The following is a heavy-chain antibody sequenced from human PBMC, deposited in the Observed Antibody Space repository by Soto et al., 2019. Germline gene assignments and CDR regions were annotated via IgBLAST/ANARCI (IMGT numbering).Heavy chain of an antibody. CDR2: LTRSATT. Sequence: EVQLLESAGGLVQPGGSLRLSCVASGFTCSSYAMSWVRQAPQKGLEWVSTLTRSATTVYAASVRGRFTISRDNSKNTLYLQMDSLRAEDTAVYYCVREFTPGSPNYDYWGLGTLVTVSS. CDR1: GFTCSSYA. J-gene: IGHJ4*02. D-gene: IGHD3-10*01. V-gene: IGHV3-23*01. CDR3: VREFTPGSPNYDY.